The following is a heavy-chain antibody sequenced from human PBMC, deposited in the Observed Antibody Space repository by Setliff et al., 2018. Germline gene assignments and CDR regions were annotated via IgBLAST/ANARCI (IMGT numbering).Heavy chain of an antibody. CDR2: INHSGST. CDR3: ARSAANYDFWSGYVYWYFDL. D-gene: IGHD3-3*01. V-gene: IGHV4-34*01. CDR1: GGSFSGYY. Sequence: NPSETLSLTCAVYGGSFSGYYWSWIRQPPGKGLEWIGKINHSGSTNYNPSLKSRVTISVDTSKNQFSLKLSSVTAADTAVYYCARSAANYDFWSGYVYWYFDLWGRGTLVTVSS. J-gene: IGHJ2*01.